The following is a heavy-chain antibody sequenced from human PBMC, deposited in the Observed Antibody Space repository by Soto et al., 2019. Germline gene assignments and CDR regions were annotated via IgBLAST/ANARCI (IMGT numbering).Heavy chain of an antibody. V-gene: IGHV3-64*01. J-gene: IGHJ3*02. D-gene: IGHD3-9*01. CDR3: ARSYDILTGYYAFDI. Sequence: GSLRLSCAASGFTFSSYAMHWVRQAPGKGLEYVSAISSNGGSTYYANSVKGRFTISRDNSKNTLYLQMGSLRAEDMAVYYCARSYDILTGYYAFDIWGQGTMVTVSS. CDR2: ISSNGGST. CDR1: GFTFSSYA.